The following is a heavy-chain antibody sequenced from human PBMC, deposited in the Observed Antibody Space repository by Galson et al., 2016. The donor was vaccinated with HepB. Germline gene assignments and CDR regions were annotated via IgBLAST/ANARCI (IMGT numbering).Heavy chain of an antibody. Sequence: SLRLSCAASGFTFRSFSIHWVRQAPATVLVWVTIISDDGSSKYSADSVKGRFTISRDNSKNTVNLQMNNLRTGDTAVYYCARGGTGRLAYYYYGMDVWGPGTTVTVSS. D-gene: IGHD1-1*01. V-gene: IGHV3-30*04. CDR2: ISDDGSSK. J-gene: IGHJ6*02. CDR1: GFTFRSFS. CDR3: ARGGTGRLAYYYYGMDV.